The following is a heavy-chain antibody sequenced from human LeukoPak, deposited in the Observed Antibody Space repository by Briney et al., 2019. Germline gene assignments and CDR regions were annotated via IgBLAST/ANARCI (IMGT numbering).Heavy chain of an antibody. CDR3: ARDSSSWYGFFDY. Sequence: SETLSLTCTVSGVSIGSSSYYWGWIRQPPGKGLEWIGSIFYSGSTYYNPSLKSRVTISVDTSKNQFSLKLSSVTAADTAVYYCARDSSSWYGFFDYWGQGTLVTVSS. CDR1: GVSIGSSSYY. D-gene: IGHD6-13*01. J-gene: IGHJ4*02. V-gene: IGHV4-39*01. CDR2: IFYSGST.